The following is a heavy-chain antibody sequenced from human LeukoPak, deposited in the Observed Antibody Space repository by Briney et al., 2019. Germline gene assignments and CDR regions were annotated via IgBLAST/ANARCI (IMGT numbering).Heavy chain of an antibody. J-gene: IGHJ6*03. CDR3: ARVDREGYNSPYYYYMDV. CDR1: GFTFSSYS. Sequence: PGGSLRLSCAASGFTFSSYSMSWVRQAPGKGLEWVSYIDSSSTTIYYADSEKGRFTISRDNAKNSLYLQMNSLRAEDTAVFYCARVDREGYNSPYYYYMDVWGKGTTVTVSS. D-gene: IGHD5-24*01. CDR2: IDSSSTTI. V-gene: IGHV3-48*04.